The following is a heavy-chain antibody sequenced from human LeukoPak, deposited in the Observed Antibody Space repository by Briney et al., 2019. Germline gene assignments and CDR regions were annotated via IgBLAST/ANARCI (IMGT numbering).Heavy chain of an antibody. J-gene: IGHJ4*02. CDR1: GFTFSSYG. CDR3: ARTQEDSSSPYYFDY. CDR2: IWYDGSNK. V-gene: IGHV3-33*01. Sequence: PGGSPGLSCAASGFTFSSYGMHWVRQAPGKGLEWVAVIWYDGSNKYYADSVKGRFTISRDNSKNTLYLQMNSLRAEDTAVYYCARTQEDSSSPYYFDYWGQGTLVTVSS. D-gene: IGHD6-13*01.